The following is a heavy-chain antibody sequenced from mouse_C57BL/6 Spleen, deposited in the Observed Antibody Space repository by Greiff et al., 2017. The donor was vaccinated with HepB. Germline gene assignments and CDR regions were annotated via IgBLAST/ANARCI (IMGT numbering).Heavy chain of an antibody. CDR1: GYTFTDYY. CDR3: ARGDYGSSYWFAY. V-gene: IGHV1-76*01. D-gene: IGHD1-1*01. J-gene: IGHJ3*01. Sequence: VQLQQSGAELVRPGASVKLSCKASGYTFTDYYINWVKQRPGQGLEWIARIYPGSGNTYYNENFKGKATLTAEKSSSTAYMQLSSLTSEDSAVYFCARGDYGSSYWFAYWGQGTLVTVSA. CDR2: IYPGSGNT.